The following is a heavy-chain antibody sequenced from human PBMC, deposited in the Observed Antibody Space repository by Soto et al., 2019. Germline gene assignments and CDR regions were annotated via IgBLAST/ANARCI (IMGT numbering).Heavy chain of an antibody. CDR3: ARTLIIVPSTDAFDI. V-gene: IGHV1-18*04. CDR2: ISPHNGNT. J-gene: IGHJ3*02. D-gene: IGHD3-22*01. Sequence: GASVKVSCKASGYTFITYPITWVRQAPGQGLEWMGWISPHNGNTNYAQKLQGRVTMTSDTSTSTAYMELMSLRSDDTAVYYCARTLIIVPSTDAFDIWGQGTMVTVSS. CDR1: GYTFITYP.